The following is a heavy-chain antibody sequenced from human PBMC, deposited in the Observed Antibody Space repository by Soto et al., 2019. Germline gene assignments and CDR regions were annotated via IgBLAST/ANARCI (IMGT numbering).Heavy chain of an antibody. V-gene: IGHV4-30-4*01. CDR3: ASHCSGGSCYSFAY. CDR2: IYYSGST. J-gene: IGHJ4*02. CDR1: GGSISSGDYY. D-gene: IGHD2-15*01. Sequence: PSETLSLTCTVSGGSISSGDYYWSWIRQPPGKGLEWIGYIYYSGSTYYNPSLKSRVTISVDTSKNQFSLKLSSVTAADTAVYYCASHCSGGSCYSFAYWGQGTLVTVSS.